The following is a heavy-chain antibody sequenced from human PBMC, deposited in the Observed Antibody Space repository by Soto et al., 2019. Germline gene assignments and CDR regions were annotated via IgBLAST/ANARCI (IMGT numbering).Heavy chain of an antibody. CDR1: GGTFSNFA. V-gene: IGHV1-69*12. Sequence: QVQLVQSGAEVKKPGSSVKVSCKASGGTFSNFAISWVRQAPGQRLEWMGGIIPIFGTANYAQKFQGRVTITADESATTAYMELSSLRSEDTAVYYSARDGDTPLITGYFDLWGRGTLVTVSS. CDR2: IIPIFGTA. CDR3: ARDGDTPLITGYFDL. D-gene: IGHD3-16*01. J-gene: IGHJ2*01.